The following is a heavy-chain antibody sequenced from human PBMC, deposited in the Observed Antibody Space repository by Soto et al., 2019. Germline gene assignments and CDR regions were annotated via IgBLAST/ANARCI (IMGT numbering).Heavy chain of an antibody. CDR3: ARSGIAAAEDYFDY. D-gene: IGHD6-13*01. J-gene: IGHJ4*02. CDR1: GFTFDDYT. Sequence: GGSLRLSCAASGFTFDDYTMHWVRQAPGKGLEWVSLISWDGGSTYYADSVKGRFTISRDNSKNSLYLQMNSLRTEDTALYYCARSGIAAAEDYFDYWGQGTLVTVSS. V-gene: IGHV3-43*01. CDR2: ISWDGGST.